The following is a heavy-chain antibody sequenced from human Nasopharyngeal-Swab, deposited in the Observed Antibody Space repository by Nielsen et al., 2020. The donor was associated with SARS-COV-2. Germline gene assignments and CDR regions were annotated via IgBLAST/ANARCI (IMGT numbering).Heavy chain of an antibody. CDR3: ARDKGGMATLDYYYYYTDV. J-gene: IGHJ6*03. Sequence: SETLSLTCTVSGGSISSYYWSWIRQPPGKGLEWIGYIYYSGSTNYNPSLKSRVTISVDTSKNQFSLKLSSVTAADTAVYYCARDKGGMATLDYYYYYTDVWGKGTTVTVSS. V-gene: IGHV4-59*01. D-gene: IGHD5-24*01. CDR1: GGSISSYY. CDR2: IYYSGST.